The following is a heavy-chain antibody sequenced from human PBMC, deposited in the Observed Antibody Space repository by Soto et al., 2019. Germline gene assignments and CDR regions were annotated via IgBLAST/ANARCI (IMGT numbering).Heavy chain of an antibody. D-gene: IGHD6-6*01. CDR1: G. V-gene: IGHV3-21*01. CDR3: ARAKQLVDDYYYYGMDV. CDR2: ISHNSSEI. Sequence: GMSWVSKNQGKGLEWVSSISHNSSEIYYADSVKGRFTISRDNAKNSLYLQMNSLRAEDTAVYYCARAKQLVDDYYYYGMDVWGQATMVSVSS. J-gene: IGHJ6*02.